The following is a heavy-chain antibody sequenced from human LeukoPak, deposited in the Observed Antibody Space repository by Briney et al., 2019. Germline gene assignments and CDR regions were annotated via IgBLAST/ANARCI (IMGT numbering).Heavy chain of an antibody. CDR3: ARGEEKATITGLDS. D-gene: IGHD5-24*01. Sequence: GGSLRLSCAASGFTFNSYDMHWVRQAPGKGLESVSAISSRSSYIYYADSMKGRFTISRDNAENSLYLQMNSLRAEDTAVYFCARGEEKATITGLDSWGPGTLVTVSS. J-gene: IGHJ4*02. V-gene: IGHV3-21*01. CDR2: ISSRSSYI. CDR1: GFTFNSYD.